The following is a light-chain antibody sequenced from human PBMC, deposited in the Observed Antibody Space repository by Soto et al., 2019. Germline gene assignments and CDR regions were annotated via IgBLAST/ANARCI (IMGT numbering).Light chain of an antibody. CDR1: SSDVGGYNY. CDR3: SSYTSSSTLDV. J-gene: IGLJ1*01. Sequence: QSAVTQPASVSGSPGQSITISCTGTSSDVGGYNYVSWYQQHPGKAPKLMIYEVSNRPSGVSNRFSGSKSGNTASLTISGLQAEDEADYYCSSYTSSSTLDVFGTGTKLTVL. V-gene: IGLV2-14*01. CDR2: EVS.